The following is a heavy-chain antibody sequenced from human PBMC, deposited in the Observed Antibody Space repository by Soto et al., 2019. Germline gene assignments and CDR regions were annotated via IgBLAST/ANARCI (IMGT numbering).Heavy chain of an antibody. V-gene: IGHV3-23*01. CDR2: ISGSGGSA. Sequence: VPLLESGGGLVQPGGSLRLSCAASGFTFRSYPMTWVRQAPGKGLEWLSVISGSGGSAYYADSVKGRFTISRDNSKNTLYLQMNSLRVEDTAVYYCAKALKGDSYYEMDVWGQGTTVTVSS. CDR1: GFTFRSYP. J-gene: IGHJ6*02. CDR3: AKALKGDSYYEMDV.